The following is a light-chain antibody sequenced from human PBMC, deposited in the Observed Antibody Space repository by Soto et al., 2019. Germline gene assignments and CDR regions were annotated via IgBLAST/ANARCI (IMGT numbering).Light chain of an antibody. J-gene: IGKJ1*01. CDR1: QTISSN. V-gene: IGKV3-15*01. Sequence: EIVMTQSPVTLSVSPGESATLSCRASQTISSNLAWYQQKPGQAPRLLIYGASTRDTGIPARFSGGGSGTEFTLTISSLESEDFAVYYCQQYNNWPPWAFGQGTKVEIK. CDR3: QQYNNWPPWA. CDR2: GAS.